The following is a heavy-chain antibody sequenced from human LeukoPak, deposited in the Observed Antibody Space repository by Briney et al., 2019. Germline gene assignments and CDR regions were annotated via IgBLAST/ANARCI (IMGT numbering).Heavy chain of an antibody. CDR1: GFTFSTYA. CDR3: AKELTYYYDSSGRPFDY. V-gene: IGHV3-23*01. J-gene: IGHJ4*02. Sequence: QSGGSLRLSCAASGFTFSTYAMHWVRQAPGKGLEWVSAISGSGGSTYYADSVKGRFTISRDNSKNTLYLQMNSLRAEDTAVYYCAKELTYYYDSSGRPFDYWGQGTLVTVSS. CDR2: ISGSGGST. D-gene: IGHD3-22*01.